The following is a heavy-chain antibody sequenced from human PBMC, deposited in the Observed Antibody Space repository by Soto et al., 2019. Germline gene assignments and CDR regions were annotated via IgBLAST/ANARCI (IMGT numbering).Heavy chain of an antibody. D-gene: IGHD2-8*01. V-gene: IGHV3-11*01. CDR3: ARRRRTDMDAVVLMHDFDV. CDR2: INRNGRNR. J-gene: IGHJ4*02. CDR1: GFTFSDYY. Sequence: QVQLVESGGGLVKPGGSLRLSCAASGFTFSDYYMSWIRQAPGRGLEWLSYINRNGRNRYYADSVRGQFTISRDNAKTSMYLEMNGLSVEDTAVYYCARRRRTDMDAVVLMHDFDVWGQGTLVTVSS.